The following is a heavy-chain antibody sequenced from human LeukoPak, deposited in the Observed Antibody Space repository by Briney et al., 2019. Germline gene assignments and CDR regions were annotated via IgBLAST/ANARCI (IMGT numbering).Heavy chain of an antibody. V-gene: IGHV3-66*04. Sequence: PGGSLRLSCAASGFTVSSYYMTWVRQAPGKGLEWVSVIYSGGSTYYADSVKGRVAISRDNSKNTVFLQMNSVRAEDTAVYYCARPYSNHLFGMDVWGQGTTVTVSS. D-gene: IGHD4-11*01. CDR3: ARPYSNHLFGMDV. J-gene: IGHJ6*02. CDR2: IYSGGST. CDR1: GFTVSSYY.